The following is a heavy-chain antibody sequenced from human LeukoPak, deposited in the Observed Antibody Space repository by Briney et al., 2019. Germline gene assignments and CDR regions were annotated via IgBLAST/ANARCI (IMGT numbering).Heavy chain of an antibody. CDR2: MNPNSGNT. CDR3: ASDGGGSGSYHP. D-gene: IGHD3-10*01. V-gene: IGHV1-8*01. J-gene: IGHJ5*02. Sequence: ASVKVSCKASGYTFTSYDINWVRQATGQGLEWMGWMNPNSGNTGYAQKFQGRVTMTRNTSISTAYMELSSLRSEDTAVYYCASDGGGSGSYHPRGQGTLVTVSS. CDR1: GYTFTSYD.